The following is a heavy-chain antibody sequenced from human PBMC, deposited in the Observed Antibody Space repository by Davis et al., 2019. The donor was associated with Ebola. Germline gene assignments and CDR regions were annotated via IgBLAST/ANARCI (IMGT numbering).Heavy chain of an antibody. CDR2: ISGSGGST. CDR1: GFTFSSYA. J-gene: IGHJ2*01. V-gene: IGHV3-23*01. CDR3: AKALEWELLLLYFDL. D-gene: IGHD1-26*01. Sequence: GESLKISCAASGFTFSSYAMSWVRQAPGKGLEWVSAISGSGGSTYYADSVKGRFTISRDNSKNTLYLQMNSLRAEDTAVYYCAKALEWELLLLYFDLWGRGTLVTVSS.